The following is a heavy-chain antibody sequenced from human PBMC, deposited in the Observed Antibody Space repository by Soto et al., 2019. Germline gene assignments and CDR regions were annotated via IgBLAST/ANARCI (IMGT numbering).Heavy chain of an antibody. D-gene: IGHD3-10*01. CDR2: ISYDGSNK. Sequence: GGSLRLSCAASGFTFSSYAMHWVRQAPGKGLEWVAVISYDGSNKYYADSVKGRFTISRDNSKNTLYLQMNSLRAEDTAVYYCAREVTMGFGELYYFDYWGQGTLVTVSS. CDR1: GFTFSSYA. V-gene: IGHV3-30*04. J-gene: IGHJ4*02. CDR3: AREVTMGFGELYYFDY.